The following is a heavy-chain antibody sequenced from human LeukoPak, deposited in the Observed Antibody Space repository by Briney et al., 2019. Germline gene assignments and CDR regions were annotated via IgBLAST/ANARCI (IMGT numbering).Heavy chain of an antibody. CDR1: GYTFTGYY. Sequence: ASVKVSCKASGYTFTGYYMHWVRQAPGQGLEWMGWINPNSGGTNYAQEFQGRVTMTRDTSISTAYMELSRLRSDDTAVYYCARDRNTYYYDSSGLFDYWGQGTLVTVSS. CDR3: ARDRNTYYYDSSGLFDY. D-gene: IGHD3-22*01. V-gene: IGHV1-2*02. J-gene: IGHJ4*02. CDR2: INPNSGGT.